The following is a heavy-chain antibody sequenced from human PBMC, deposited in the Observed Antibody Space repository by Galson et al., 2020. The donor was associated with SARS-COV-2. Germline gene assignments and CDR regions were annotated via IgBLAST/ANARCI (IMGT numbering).Heavy chain of an antibody. CDR3: ARGRSGSYYDAFDI. D-gene: IGHD1-26*01. CDR2: ISYDGSNK. J-gene: IGHJ3*02. V-gene: IGHV3-30*04. CDR1: GFTFSSYA. Sequence: GSLRLSCAASGFTFSSYAMHWVRQAPGKGLEWVAVISYDGSNKYYADSVKGRFTISRDNSKNTLYLQMNSLRAEDTAVYYCARGRSGSYYDAFDIWGQGTMVTVSS.